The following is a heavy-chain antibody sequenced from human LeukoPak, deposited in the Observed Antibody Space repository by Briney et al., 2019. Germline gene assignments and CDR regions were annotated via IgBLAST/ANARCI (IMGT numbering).Heavy chain of an antibody. Sequence: PPETLSLTCTVSGGSISSYYWSWIWQPPGKGLEWIGYIYYSGSTNYNPSLKSRVTISVDTSKNQFSLNLSSVTAADTAVYYCARDLLSTAGYFDYWGQGSLVTVSS. V-gene: IGHV4-59*01. CDR3: ARDLLSTAGYFDY. J-gene: IGHJ4*01. D-gene: IGHD6-19*01. CDR1: GGSISSYY. CDR2: IYYSGST.